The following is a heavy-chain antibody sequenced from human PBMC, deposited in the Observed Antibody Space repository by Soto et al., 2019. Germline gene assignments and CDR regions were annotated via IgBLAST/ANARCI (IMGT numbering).Heavy chain of an antibody. CDR1: GFPFSAFY. CDR2: ISTSGTSA. J-gene: IGHJ4*02. V-gene: IGHV3-11*05. CDR3: ARYRGAVTGHYVDH. Sequence: QVQLEESGGGLVKPGGSLRLSCAASGFPFSAFYMSWVRQAPGKGLEYISYISTSGTSANYADSVKGRFTISRDNSKNALYLQMNSLRTGNTAVYYCARYRGAVTGHYVDHWGQGALVTVSS. D-gene: IGHD6-19*01.